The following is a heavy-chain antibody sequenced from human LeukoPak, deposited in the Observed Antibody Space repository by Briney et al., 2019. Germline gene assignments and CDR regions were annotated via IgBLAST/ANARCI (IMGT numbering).Heavy chain of an antibody. V-gene: IGHV3-48*01. Sequence: PGGSLRLSCAASGFSFSTSSMSWVRRTPGKGLEWISYIRGSSTTIYYADSVKGRFTSSRDNARNSLYLQMNDLRAEDTGVYFCARDARSHCGTDACYGPYFDYWGQGSLVTVSS. J-gene: IGHJ4*02. CDR3: ARDARSHCGTDACYGPYFDY. CDR2: IRGSSTTI. CDR1: GFSFSTSS. D-gene: IGHD2-2*01.